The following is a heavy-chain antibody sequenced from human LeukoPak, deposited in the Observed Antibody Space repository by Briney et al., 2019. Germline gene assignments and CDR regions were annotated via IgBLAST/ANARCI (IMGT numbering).Heavy chain of an antibody. Sequence: GGSLRLTCAASGLTFSSYAMNWVRQAPGKGLEWVSTISGSGGSTYYADSVKGRFTISRDNSKNTLYLQMNSLRAEDTAVYYCAKDRSGYFSDFDYWGQGTLVTVSS. CDR3: AKDRSGYFSDFDY. D-gene: IGHD3-22*01. CDR1: GLTFSSYA. V-gene: IGHV3-23*01. CDR2: ISGSGGST. J-gene: IGHJ4*02.